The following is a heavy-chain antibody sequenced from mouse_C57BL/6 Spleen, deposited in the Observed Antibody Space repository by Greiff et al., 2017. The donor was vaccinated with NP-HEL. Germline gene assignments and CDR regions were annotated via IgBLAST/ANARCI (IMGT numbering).Heavy chain of an antibody. D-gene: IGHD1-1*01. CDR1: GYTFTSYW. CDR2: TNPTNGRT. CDR3: ARIKKIVATYFDY. V-gene: IGHV1S81*02. J-gene: IGHJ2*01. Sequence: QVQLQHPGAEVVKAGASVKMSCKASGYTFTSYWMHWVKQRLGQGLEWFAETNPTNGRTYYNEKFKSKATLTVDKSSSTAYMLLSGTTFEDSAVYYCARIKKIVATYFDYWGQGTTLTVSS.